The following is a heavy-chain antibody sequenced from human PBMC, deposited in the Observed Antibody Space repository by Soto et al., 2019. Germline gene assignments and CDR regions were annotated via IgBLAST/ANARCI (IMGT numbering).Heavy chain of an antibody. V-gene: IGHV4-34*01. CDR1: CGSFSGYY. CDR2: INHSGST. CDR3: ARVSSWAAGGAFDI. J-gene: IGHJ3*02. D-gene: IGHD1-26*01. Sequence: SETLSLTCAVYCGSFSGYYWSWIRQPPGKGLEWIGEINHSGSTNYNPSLKSRVTISVDTSKNQFSLKLSSVTAADTAVYYCARVSSWAAGGAFDIWGQGTMVTVSS.